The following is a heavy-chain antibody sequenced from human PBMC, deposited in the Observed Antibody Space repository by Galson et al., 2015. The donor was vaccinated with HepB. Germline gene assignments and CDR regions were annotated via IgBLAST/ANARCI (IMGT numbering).Heavy chain of an antibody. Sequence: SLRLSCAASGFTFSSYGMHWVRQAPGKGLEWVAVISYDGSNKYYADSVKGRFTISRDNSKNTLYLQMNSLRAEDTAVYYCAKDHSPYYEFWSGYYPNYYYYGMDVWGQGTTVAVSS. V-gene: IGHV3-30*18. D-gene: IGHD3-3*01. J-gene: IGHJ6*02. CDR2: ISYDGSNK. CDR1: GFTFSSYG. CDR3: AKDHSPYYEFWSGYYPNYYYYGMDV.